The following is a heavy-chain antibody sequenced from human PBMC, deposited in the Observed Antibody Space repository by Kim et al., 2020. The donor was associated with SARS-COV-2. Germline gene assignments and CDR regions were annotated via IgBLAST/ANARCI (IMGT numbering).Heavy chain of an antibody. CDR1: GGFIDSHF. V-gene: IGHV4-59*11. D-gene: IGHD3-10*01. Sequence: SXTLSLTCSVSGGFIDSHFWSWIRQTPGXGXEWLGSDSYSGKHSHSPSLKSRVIISVDTSQNQFSLMLTSVTAEDTARYFCAREVRGGGNSVFVDFWGRG. J-gene: IGHJ4*02. CDR2: DSYSGKH. CDR3: AREVRGGGNSVFVDF.